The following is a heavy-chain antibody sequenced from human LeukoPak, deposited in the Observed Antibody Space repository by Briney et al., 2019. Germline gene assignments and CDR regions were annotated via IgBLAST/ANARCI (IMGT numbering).Heavy chain of an antibody. CDR2: IYYSGGT. Sequence: SWVRQAPGKGLEWIGYIYYSGGTYYNPSLKSRVTISVDTSKNQFSLKLSSVTAADTAVYYCAREGKVYGGSGSAWGQGTLVTVSS. D-gene: IGHD3-10*01. CDR3: AREGKVYGGSGSA. V-gene: IGHV4-31*02. J-gene: IGHJ4*02.